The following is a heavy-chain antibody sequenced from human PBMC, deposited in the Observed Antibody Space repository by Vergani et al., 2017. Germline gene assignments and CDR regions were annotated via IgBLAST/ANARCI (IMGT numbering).Heavy chain of an antibody. Sequence: QVQLVQSGAEVKKPGSSVKVSCKASGGTFSSYAISWVRQAPGQGLEWMGGIIPIFGTANYAQKFQGRVTITADESTSTAYMELSSLRSEDTAVYYCARCDTRRYYYGSGSYYYYYGMDVWGQGTTVTVSS. CDR2: IIPIFGTA. D-gene: IGHD3-10*01. V-gene: IGHV1-69*12. J-gene: IGHJ6*02. CDR1: GGTFSSYA. CDR3: ARCDTRRYYYGSGSYYYYYGMDV.